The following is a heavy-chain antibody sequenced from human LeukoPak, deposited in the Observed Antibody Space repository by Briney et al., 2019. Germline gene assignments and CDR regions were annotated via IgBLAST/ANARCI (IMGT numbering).Heavy chain of an antibody. CDR2: ISPNSGGT. V-gene: IGHV1-2*02. D-gene: IGHD3-3*01. J-gene: IGHJ4*02. CDR3: ARDREDDFWSGSHFDY. CDR1: GYTFTGYY. Sequence: VASVKVSCKASGYTFTGYYMHWVRQAPGQGLEWMGWISPNSGGTNYAQKFQGRVTMTRDTSISTAYMELSRLRSDDTAVYYCARDREDDFWSGSHFDYWGQGTLVTVSS.